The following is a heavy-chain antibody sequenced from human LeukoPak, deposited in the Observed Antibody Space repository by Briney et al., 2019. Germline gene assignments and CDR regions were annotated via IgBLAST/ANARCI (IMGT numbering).Heavy chain of an antibody. CDR1: GFTFSSYG. Sequence: GGSLRLSCAASGFTFSSYGMHWVRQAPGKGLEWVAFIRYDGSNKYYADSVKGRFTISRDNSKNTLYLQMHSLRAEDTAVYYCARGRGAVAGDTFDIWGQGTMVTVSS. CDR3: ARGRGAVAGDTFDI. CDR2: IRYDGSNK. D-gene: IGHD6-19*01. V-gene: IGHV3-30*02. J-gene: IGHJ3*02.